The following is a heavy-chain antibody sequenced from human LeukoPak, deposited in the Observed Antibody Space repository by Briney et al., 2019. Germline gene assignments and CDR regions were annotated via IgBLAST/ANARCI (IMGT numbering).Heavy chain of an antibody. CDR2: ISAYNGNT. CDR3: ARADGYYGSGNYYMDV. D-gene: IGHD3-10*01. V-gene: IGHV1-18*01. Sequence: ASVKVSCKASGYTFTSNGISWVRQAPGQGLEWMGWISAYNGNTNYAQKLQGRVTMTTDTSTSTAYMELRSLRSDDAAVYYCARADGYYGSGNYYMDVWGKGTTVTISS. CDR1: GYTFTSNG. J-gene: IGHJ6*03.